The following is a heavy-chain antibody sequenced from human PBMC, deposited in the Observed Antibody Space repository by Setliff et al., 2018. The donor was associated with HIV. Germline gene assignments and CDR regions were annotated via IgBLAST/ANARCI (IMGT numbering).Heavy chain of an antibody. CDR2: IYPGDSDT. V-gene: IGHV5-51*01. Sequence: GESLKISCKGSGYSFTNYWIAWVRQMPGRGLEWMGIIYPGDSDTRYSPSFQGQVTFSADKSISTAYLQWSSLKASDTAMYYCARQGDYHILTGYYSGPHDAFDIWGQGTMVTVSS. D-gene: IGHD3-9*01. J-gene: IGHJ3*02. CDR1: GYSFTNYW. CDR3: ARQGDYHILTGYYSGPHDAFDI.